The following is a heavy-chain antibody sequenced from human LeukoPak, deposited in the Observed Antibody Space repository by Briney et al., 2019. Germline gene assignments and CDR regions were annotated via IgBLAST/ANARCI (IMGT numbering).Heavy chain of an antibody. CDR1: GFTFSSYW. V-gene: IGHV3-74*01. J-gene: IGHJ4*02. D-gene: IGHD3-10*01. CDR3: ARGLQYYYGSGSYSYYFDY. Sequence: GGSLRLSCAASGFTFSSYWMRWVRQTPGKGLVWVSRINNDGSSTSYADSVKGRFTISRDNAKNTLYLQMSSLRAEDTAVYYCARGLQYYYGSGSYSYYFDYWGQGTLVTVSS. CDR2: INNDGSST.